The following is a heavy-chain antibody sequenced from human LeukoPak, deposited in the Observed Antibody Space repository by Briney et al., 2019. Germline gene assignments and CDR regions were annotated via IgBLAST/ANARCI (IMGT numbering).Heavy chain of an antibody. V-gene: IGHV3-48*03. CDR3: AKESVLPAAMEPFDY. J-gene: IGHJ4*02. CDR2: ISSSGSTI. Sequence: GGSLRLSCAASGFTFSSYEMNWVRQAPGKGLEWVSYISSSGSTIYYADSVKGRFTISRDNAKNSLYLQMNSLRAEDTAVYYCAKESVLPAAMEPFDYWGQGTLVTVSS. CDR1: GFTFSSYE. D-gene: IGHD2-2*01.